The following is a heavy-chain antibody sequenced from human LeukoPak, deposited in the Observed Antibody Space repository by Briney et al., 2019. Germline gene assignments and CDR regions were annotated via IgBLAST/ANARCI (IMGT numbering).Heavy chain of an antibody. CDR3: ARDHRAPFDY. Sequence: GGSLRLSCAASGFTFSSYAMSWVRQAPGKGLEWVSAISGSGGSTYYADSVKGRFTISRDNSKNSLYLQMNSLRAEDTAVYYCARDHRAPFDYWGQGTLVTVSS. CDR1: GFTFSSYA. J-gene: IGHJ4*02. D-gene: IGHD1-26*01. V-gene: IGHV3-23*01. CDR2: ISGSGGST.